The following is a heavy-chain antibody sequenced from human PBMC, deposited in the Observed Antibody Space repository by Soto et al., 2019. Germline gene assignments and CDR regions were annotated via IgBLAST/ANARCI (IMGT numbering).Heavy chain of an antibody. J-gene: IGHJ4*02. D-gene: IGHD4-17*01. V-gene: IGHV3-23*01. CDR2: IRNGGDGT. CDR3: ATVPWYSVTRV. Sequence: EVQLLESGGGLVQPGGSLRLSCVVSGFTLTDYHMSWVRQAPGKGLEWVSAIRNGGDGTHYADSVQGRFTISRDTSKNTLYLQMSGLRVEDTAIYYCATVPWYSVTRVWGQGTLVTVSS. CDR1: GFTLTDYH.